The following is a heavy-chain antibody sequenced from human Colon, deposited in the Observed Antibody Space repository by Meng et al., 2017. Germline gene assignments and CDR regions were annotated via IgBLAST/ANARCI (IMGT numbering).Heavy chain of an antibody. Sequence: GGSLRLSCGASAFPFSTYEFIWVRQAPGKGLEWVSAISGSGGTTYYTGSVKGRFTISRDNSKNTLCLQMNSLRAEDTAVYYCAKGRIADTSYDAFDIWGQGTMVTVSS. D-gene: IGHD5-18*01. J-gene: IGHJ3*02. V-gene: IGHV3-23*01. CDR2: ISGSGGTT. CDR1: AFPFSTYE. CDR3: AKGRIADTSYDAFDI.